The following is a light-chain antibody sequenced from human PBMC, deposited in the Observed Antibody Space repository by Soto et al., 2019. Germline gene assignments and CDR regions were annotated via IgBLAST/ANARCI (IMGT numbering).Light chain of an antibody. CDR3: QHRSNWPLT. V-gene: IGKV3-11*01. CDR2: DAS. Sequence: EVVLTQSPATLSLSPGERATLSCRASQSVSTYLAWYQQKPGQAPRLLIYDASNRATGTPARFSGSGSGTDFTHTISSLEPEDFAVYYRQHRSNWPLTFGGGTKVEIK. J-gene: IGKJ4*01. CDR1: QSVSTY.